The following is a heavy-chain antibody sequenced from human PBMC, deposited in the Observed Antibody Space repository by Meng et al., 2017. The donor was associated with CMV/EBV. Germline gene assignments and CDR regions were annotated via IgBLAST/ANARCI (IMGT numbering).Heavy chain of an antibody. CDR3: ARAPYDSSGYLVALGDY. J-gene: IGHJ4*02. V-gene: IGHV4-31*02. Sequence: SISSGGYYWSWIRQHPGKGLEWIGYIYYSGSTYYTPSLKSRVTISVDTSKNQFSLKLSSVTAADTAVYYCARAPYDSSGYLVALGDYWGQGTLVTVSS. CDR1: SISSGGYY. D-gene: IGHD3-22*01. CDR2: IYYSGST.